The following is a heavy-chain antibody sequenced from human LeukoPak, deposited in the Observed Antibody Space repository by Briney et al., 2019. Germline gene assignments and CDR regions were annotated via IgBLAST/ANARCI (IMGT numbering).Heavy chain of an antibody. J-gene: IGHJ5*02. V-gene: IGHV3-7*01. CDR2: IKEDGSEI. CDR1: GFTFSSYW. CDR3: AREGSGRYVGTGAQS. D-gene: IGHD6-19*01. Sequence: GGSLRLSCAASGFTFSSYWMSWVRQAPGKGLEWVANIKEDGSEIHYVDSVKGRFTIPRDNDKNSVYLQMNSLRAEDTSVYYCAREGSGRYVGTGAQSWGQGTLVTVSS.